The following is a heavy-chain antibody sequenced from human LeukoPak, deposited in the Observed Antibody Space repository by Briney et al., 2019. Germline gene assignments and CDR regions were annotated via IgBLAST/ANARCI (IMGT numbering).Heavy chain of an antibody. V-gene: IGHV4-59*01. J-gene: IGHJ4*02. CDR1: GGSISSYY. CDR3: AREGGSSWSGRNADRLFDS. Sequence: SETLSLTCTVSGGSISSYYWSWIRQPPGKGLEWIGYMYYSGSTNYNPSLKSRVTISVDTSKNQFSLKLSSVTAADTAVYYCAREGGSSWSGRNADRLFDSWGQGTLVTVSS. CDR2: MYYSGST. D-gene: IGHD6-13*01.